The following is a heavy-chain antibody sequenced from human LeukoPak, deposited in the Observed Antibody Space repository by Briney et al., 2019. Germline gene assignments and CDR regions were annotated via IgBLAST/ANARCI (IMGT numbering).Heavy chain of an antibody. D-gene: IGHD3-22*01. Sequence: GGSLRLSCAAAGFTFSDYYMSWIRQAPGKGLEWVSYINRSGTTIYYADSVKGRFTISRDKAKNSLYLQMSSLRAEDTALHYCARVGYYYDSSGYYEGDYFDMDVWGKGTTVTVS. V-gene: IGHV3-11*04. J-gene: IGHJ6*03. CDR3: ARVGYYYDSSGYYEGDYFDMDV. CDR2: INRSGTTI. CDR1: GFTFSDYY.